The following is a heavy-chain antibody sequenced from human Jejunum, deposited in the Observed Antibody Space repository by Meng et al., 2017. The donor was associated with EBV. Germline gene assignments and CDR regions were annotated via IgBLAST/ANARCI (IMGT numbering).Heavy chain of an antibody. V-gene: IGHV1-8*01. J-gene: IGHJ4*02. Sequence: QVQLVQSGAEVKKPGASVKLPRKPCVYTFTSYNINWVRQATGQGLEWMGWMNPNSGYAGYAQKFQGRVTMTRDTSINTAYMEVSSLRSDDTAVYYCARGGEAGYSYGSSDFDYWGQGTLVTVSS. CDR1: VYTFTSYN. CDR3: ARGGEAGYSYGSSDFDY. CDR2: MNPNSGYA. D-gene: IGHD5-18*01.